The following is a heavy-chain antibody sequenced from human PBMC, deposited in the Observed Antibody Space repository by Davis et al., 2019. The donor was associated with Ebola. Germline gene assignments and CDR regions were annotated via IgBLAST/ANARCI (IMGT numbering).Heavy chain of an antibody. Sequence: MPSETLSLTCAVYGGSFSGYYWSWIRQPPGKGLEWIGEINHSGSTNYNPSLKSRVTISVDTSKNQFSLKLSSVTAADTAVCYCARVSLRGYTAVYNWFDPWGQGTLVTVSS. V-gene: IGHV4-34*01. CDR2: INHSGST. CDR3: ARVSLRGYTAVYNWFDP. D-gene: IGHD5-18*01. CDR1: GGSFSGYY. J-gene: IGHJ5*02.